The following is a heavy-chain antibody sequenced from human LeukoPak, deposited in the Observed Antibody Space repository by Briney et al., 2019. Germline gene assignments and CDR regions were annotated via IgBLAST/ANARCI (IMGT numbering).Heavy chain of an antibody. CDR3: ARHYGSRSYYVDY. D-gene: IGHD3-10*01. V-gene: IGHV4-59*01. CDR1: GGSISPYY. J-gene: IGHJ4*02. Sequence: SETLSLTCTVSGGSISPYYWSWSRQPPGKGLEWIGYIHYSGSTNYNPSLKSRVTISVDTSKNQFSLKLSSVTAADTAVYYCARHYGSRSYYVDYWGQGTLVTVSS. CDR2: IHYSGST.